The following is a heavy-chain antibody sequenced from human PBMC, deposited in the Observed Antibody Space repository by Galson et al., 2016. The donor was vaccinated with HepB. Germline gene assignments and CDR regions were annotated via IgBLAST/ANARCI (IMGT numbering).Heavy chain of an antibody. CDR1: GFTFSDHY. Sequence: SLRLSCAASGFTFSDHYIDWVRQAPEKGLEWVGRSRDKAHSYTTEYAASVKGRFAISRDESENSLYLQMNSLKTEDTAVYYCARDFYDGSCHYMDYWGRGTLVTVSS. J-gene: IGHJ4*02. V-gene: IGHV3-72*01. CDR2: SRDKAHSYTT. CDR3: ARDFYDGSCHYMDY. D-gene: IGHD2/OR15-2a*01.